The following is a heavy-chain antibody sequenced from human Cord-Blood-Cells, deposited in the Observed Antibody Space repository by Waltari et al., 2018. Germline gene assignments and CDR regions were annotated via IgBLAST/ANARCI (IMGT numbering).Heavy chain of an antibody. CDR3: ARRAYNWNDYYYYGMDV. D-gene: IGHD1-1*01. Sequence: QVQLVQSGAEVKKPGASVKVPGKASGSTFTGYYMHWVRQALGQGLEWMGWINPHRGGTNYAKKVQGWVTMNRDTSISTAYMELSRLRSDDTAVYYCARRAYNWNDYYYYGMDVWGQGTTVTVSS. J-gene: IGHJ6*02. CDR2: INPHRGGT. CDR1: GSTFTGYY. V-gene: IGHV1-2*04.